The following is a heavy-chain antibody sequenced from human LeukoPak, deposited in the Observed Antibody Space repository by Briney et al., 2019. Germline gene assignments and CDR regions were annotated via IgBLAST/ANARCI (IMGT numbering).Heavy chain of an antibody. Sequence: PSETLSLTCAVYGGSFSGYYWSWIRQPPGKGLEWIGEINHSGSTHYNPSLKSRVTISVDTSKNQFSLKLSSVTAADTAVYYSARKRSIYARYTAVWGKGTTVTVSS. CDR1: GGSFSGYY. V-gene: IGHV4-34*01. D-gene: IGHD3-16*01. CDR3: ARKRSIYARYTAV. J-gene: IGHJ6*03. CDR2: INHSGST.